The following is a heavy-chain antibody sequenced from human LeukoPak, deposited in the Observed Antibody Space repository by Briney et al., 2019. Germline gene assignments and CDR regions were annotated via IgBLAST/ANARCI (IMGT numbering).Heavy chain of an antibody. Sequence: SETLSLICTTSGAPISRFYWSWVRQPPGKGLEWIGNIYNGVPTFFNPSLKSRVALSVDTSKTQFSLQLASVTDADTAVYYCVQTTGWPGFDYWGQGILVSVSS. CDR2: IYNGVPT. CDR3: VQTTGWPGFDY. J-gene: IGHJ4*02. V-gene: IGHV4-4*09. CDR1: GAPISRFY. D-gene: IGHD6-19*01.